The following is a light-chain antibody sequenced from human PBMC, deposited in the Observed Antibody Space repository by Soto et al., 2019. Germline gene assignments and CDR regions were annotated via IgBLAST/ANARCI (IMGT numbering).Light chain of an antibody. CDR1: SSDVGGYDY. V-gene: IGLV2-11*01. Sequence: QSVLTQPRSVSGSPGQSVTISFTGTSSDVGGYDYVSWYQHHPGKAPKVTIYDVSKRPSGVPDRFSGSKSGNTASLTISGLQADDEADYYCSSFVGPYTYVFGTGTKVTVL. J-gene: IGLJ1*01. CDR3: SSFVGPYTYV. CDR2: DVS.